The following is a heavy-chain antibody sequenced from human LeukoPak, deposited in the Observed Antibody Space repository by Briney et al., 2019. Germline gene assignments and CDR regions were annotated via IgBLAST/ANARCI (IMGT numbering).Heavy chain of an antibody. CDR3: LTNEWVGESLYIY. J-gene: IGHJ4*02. V-gene: IGHV3-48*03. D-gene: IGHD3-10*01. CDR1: GLIFSAHD. Sequence: GGSLRLSCEAYGLIFSAHDLNWLRQAPGKGLEWVSHISRGGTNIQYTDSVKGRFTISRDDAKNSLNLQMNSLRVEDTAVYYCLTNEWVGESLYIYWGQGIQVTVSS. CDR2: ISRGGTNI.